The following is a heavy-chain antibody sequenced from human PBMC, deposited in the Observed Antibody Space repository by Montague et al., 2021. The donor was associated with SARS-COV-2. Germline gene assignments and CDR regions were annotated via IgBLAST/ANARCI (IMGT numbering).Heavy chain of an antibody. J-gene: IGHJ4*02. Sequence: SRRLSCAASGFTFSSYAMHWVRQAPGKGLEWVAVISYDGSNKYYADSVKGRFTISRDNSKSTLYLQMNSLRAEDTAVYYCARPSSGYGYYFDYWGQGTLVTVSS. CDR2: ISYDGSNK. V-gene: IGHV3-30-3*01. CDR1: GFTFSSYA. CDR3: ARPSSGYGYYFDY. D-gene: IGHD5-12*01.